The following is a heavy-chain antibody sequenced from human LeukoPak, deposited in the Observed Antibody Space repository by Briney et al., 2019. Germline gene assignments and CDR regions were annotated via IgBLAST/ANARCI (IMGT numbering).Heavy chain of an antibody. CDR3: TRGGPFPSSSSSREYYLDY. J-gene: IGHJ4*02. CDR1: GYDFINYG. CDR2: RRNYNGNT. Sequence: ATVKVSCKASGYDFINYGNSWVRQAPGQGLECMGWRRNYNGNTDYKLQGRVTMTTDTYTNTAYMEVRNLRSDDTAVYYCTRGGPFPSSSSSREYYLDYWGQGTLVTVSS. D-gene: IGHD6-6*01. V-gene: IGHV1-18*01.